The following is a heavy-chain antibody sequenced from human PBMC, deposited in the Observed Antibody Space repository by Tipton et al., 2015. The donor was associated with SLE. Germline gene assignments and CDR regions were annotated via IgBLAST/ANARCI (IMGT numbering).Heavy chain of an antibody. V-gene: IGHV4-39*07. CDR2: IYSSGIT. J-gene: IGHJ6*03. CDR3: ARVLGVVKSYYMDV. Sequence: TLSLTCTVSGGSISSSTYYWGWIRQPPGKGLEWIGSIYSSGITYFNPSLKGRPTISADTSKNQFSLKLSSVTAADTAVYYCARVLGVVKSYYMDVWGKGTTVTVSS. CDR1: GGSISSSTYY. D-gene: IGHD3-3*01.